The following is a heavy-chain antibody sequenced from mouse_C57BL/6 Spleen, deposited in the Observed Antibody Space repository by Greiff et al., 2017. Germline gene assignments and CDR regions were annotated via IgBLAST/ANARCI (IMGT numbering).Heavy chain of an antibody. J-gene: IGHJ3*01. V-gene: IGHV5-6*01. Sequence: EVQVVESGGDLVKPGGSLKLSCAASGFTFSSYGMSWVRQTPDKRLEWVATISSGGSYTYYPESVKGRFTISRDNAKNTLYLQMSSLKSEDTAMYYCARQADDHGGFADWGQGTLVTVSA. D-gene: IGHD2-3*01. CDR2: ISSGGSYT. CDR3: ARQADDHGGFAD. CDR1: GFTFSSYG.